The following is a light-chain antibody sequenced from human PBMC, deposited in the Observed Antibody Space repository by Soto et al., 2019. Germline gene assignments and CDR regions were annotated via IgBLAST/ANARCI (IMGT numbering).Light chain of an antibody. V-gene: IGKV1-39*01. CDR1: QSISSY. J-gene: IGKJ1*01. CDR2: AAS. CDR3: PQSYSTPRT. Sequence: DIQMTQSPSSLSASVGDRVTITCRASQSISSYLNWYQQKPGKAPKLLIYAASSLQSGVPSRFSGSGSGTDFTLTISSLQPEDFETYYCPQSYSTPRTFGHGTKVDIK.